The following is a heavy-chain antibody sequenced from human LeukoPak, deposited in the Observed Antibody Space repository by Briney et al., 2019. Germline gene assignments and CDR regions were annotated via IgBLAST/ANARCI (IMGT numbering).Heavy chain of an antibody. J-gene: IGHJ6*03. CDR1: GDIFNSYS. CDR2: IIPIFGST. CDR3: ARVGRSRGSLPNSYYYMDV. Sequence: SVKVSCNASGDIFNSYSVSWVRQAPGQGLEWMGGIIPIFGSTNYAQKFQGRVTITTDQSTRTAYMELNSQSSDDTAVYYCARVGRSRGSLPNSYYYMDVWGKGTTVTVSS. D-gene: IGHD1-26*01. V-gene: IGHV1-69*05.